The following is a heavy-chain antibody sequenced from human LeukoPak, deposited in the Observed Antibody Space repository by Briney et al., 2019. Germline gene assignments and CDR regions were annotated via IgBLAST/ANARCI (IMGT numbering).Heavy chain of an antibody. V-gene: IGHV3-11*01. CDR1: GFTFSDYY. J-gene: IGHJ6*03. D-gene: IGHD6-13*01. Sequence: GGSLRLSCAASGFTFSDYYMSWIRQAPGKGLEWVSYISSSGSTIYYADSVKGRFTIPRDNAKNSLYLQMNSLRAEDTAVYYCARGDIAAAGTYYYYYMDVWGKGTTVTVSS. CDR3: ARGDIAAAGTYYYYYMDV. CDR2: ISSSGSTI.